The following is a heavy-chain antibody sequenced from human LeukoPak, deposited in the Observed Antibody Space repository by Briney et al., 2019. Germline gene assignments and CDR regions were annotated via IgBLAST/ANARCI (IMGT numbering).Heavy chain of an antibody. D-gene: IGHD6-13*01. CDR1: GGTFSSYA. J-gene: IGHJ4*02. Sequence: GASVKVSCKASGGTFSSYAISWMRQAPGQGLEWMGGIIPIFGTANYAQKFQGRVTITADESTSTAYMELSSLRSEDTAVYYCSSSWWALNDDYFDYWGQGTLVTVSS. V-gene: IGHV1-69*01. CDR2: IIPIFGTA. CDR3: SSSWWALNDDYFDY.